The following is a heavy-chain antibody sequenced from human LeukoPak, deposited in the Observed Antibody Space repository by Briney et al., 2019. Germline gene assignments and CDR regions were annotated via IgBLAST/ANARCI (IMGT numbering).Heavy chain of an antibody. CDR1: GFTFSSYA. CDR2: ISYDGSNK. D-gene: IGHD2-15*01. V-gene: IGHV3-30-3*01. J-gene: IGHJ4*02. Sequence: GGSLRLSCAASGFTFSSYAMHWVRQAPGKGLEWVAVISYDGSNKYYADSVKGRFTISRDNSKNTLYLQMNSLRAEDTAVYYCARGSVVEDYWGQGTLVTVSS. CDR3: ARGSVVEDY.